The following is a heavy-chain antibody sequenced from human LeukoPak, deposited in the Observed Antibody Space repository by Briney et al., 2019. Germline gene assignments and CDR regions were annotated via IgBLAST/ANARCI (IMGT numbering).Heavy chain of an antibody. J-gene: IGHJ4*02. Sequence: SETLSLTCTVSGGSISSHFWSWIRQPLGKGLEWIGYIHYTGSTNYNPSLKSRVTMSVDTSKNQFSLELSSVTAADTAVYYCARDGYSGSSLFDYWGQGTLVTVSS. CDR1: GGSISSHF. CDR3: ARDGYSGSSLFDY. D-gene: IGHD1-26*01. CDR2: IHYTGST. V-gene: IGHV4-59*11.